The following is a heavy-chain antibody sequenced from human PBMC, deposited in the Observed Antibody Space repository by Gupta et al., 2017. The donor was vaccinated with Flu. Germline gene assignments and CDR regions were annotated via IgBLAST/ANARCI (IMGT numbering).Heavy chain of an antibody. D-gene: IGHD2-15*01. CDR3: ARGHLARYCSGGSCQRWFDP. V-gene: IGHV3-11*01. J-gene: IGHJ5*02. Sequence: LEWVSYISSSGSTIYYADSVKGRFTISRDNAKNSLYLQMNSLRAEDTAVYYCARGHLARYCSGGSCQRWFDPWGQGTLVTVSS. CDR2: ISSSGSTI.